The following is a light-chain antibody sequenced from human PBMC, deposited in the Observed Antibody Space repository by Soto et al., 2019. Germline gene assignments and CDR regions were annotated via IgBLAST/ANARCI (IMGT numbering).Light chain of an antibody. V-gene: IGKV1-9*01. J-gene: IGKJ5*01. CDR2: EAS. Sequence: DIQLTQSPSLLSASLGDRGTISCLASHDVSTFLAWYQHKPGKAPKLLIYEASTLQSGVPSRFSGSGSGTEFTLTISGLLPEDFAAYHCQQLYTLPFTFGQGTRLEIK. CDR3: QQLYTLPFT. CDR1: HDVSTF.